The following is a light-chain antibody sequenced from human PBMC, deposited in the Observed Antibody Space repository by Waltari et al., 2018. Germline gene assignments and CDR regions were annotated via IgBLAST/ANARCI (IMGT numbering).Light chain of an antibody. CDR3: QQSYNTPQT. Sequence: DIQMTQSPSTLSASFGDRVTITCRARQSISTWLAWYQQKPGTAPKLLIYEASTLQTGVPSRFSGTGSGTDFTLTISSLQPDDFATYYCQQSYNTPQTFGQGTKVEIK. V-gene: IGKV1-5*03. CDR2: EAS. CDR1: QSISTW. J-gene: IGKJ2*01.